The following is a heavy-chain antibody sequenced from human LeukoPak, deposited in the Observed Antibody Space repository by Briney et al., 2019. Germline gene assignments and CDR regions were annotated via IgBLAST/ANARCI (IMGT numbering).Heavy chain of an antibody. D-gene: IGHD5-12*01. CDR3: ARRRGYSGYAVDY. CDR2: INHSGST. Sequence: SSETLSLTCAVYGGSFSGYYWSWIRQPPGKGLEWIGEINHSGSTNYNPSLKSRVTISVDTSKNQFSLKLSSVTAADTAVYYCARRRGYSGYAVDYWGQGTLVTVSS. CDR1: GGSFSGYY. V-gene: IGHV4-34*01. J-gene: IGHJ4*02.